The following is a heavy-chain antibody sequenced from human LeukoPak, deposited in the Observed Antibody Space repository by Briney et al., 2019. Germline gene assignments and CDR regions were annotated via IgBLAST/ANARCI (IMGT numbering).Heavy chain of an antibody. CDR3: ARRSYYYGMDV. J-gene: IGHJ6*02. CDR2: IYYSGST. V-gene: IGHV4-59*08. CDR1: GGSISSYY. Sequence: SETLSLTCTVSGGSISSYYWSWIRQPPGKGLEWIGYIYYSGSTNYNPSLKSRVTISVDTSKNQFSLKLSSVTAADTAVYYCARRSYYYGMDVWGQGTTVTVSS.